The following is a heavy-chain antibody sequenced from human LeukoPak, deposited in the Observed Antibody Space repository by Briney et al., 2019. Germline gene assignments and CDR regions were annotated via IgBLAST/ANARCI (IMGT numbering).Heavy chain of an antibody. Sequence: ASVKVSCKASGYNFITYYMHWVRQAPGQGLEWMGMINPRGGSTNYAPKFQGRVTMTRDTSTSTAYVDLSSLRSGDTALYYCARGGSEQLAPPFDAWGQGTLVTVSS. D-gene: IGHD6-13*01. CDR2: INPRGGST. J-gene: IGHJ4*02. CDR1: GYNFITYY. V-gene: IGHV1-46*01. CDR3: ARGGSEQLAPPFDA.